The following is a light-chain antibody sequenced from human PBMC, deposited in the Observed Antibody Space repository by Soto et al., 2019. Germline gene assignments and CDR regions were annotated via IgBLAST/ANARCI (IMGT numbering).Light chain of an antibody. CDR1: SSDVGSYNR. CDR3: RSYTSSSTYV. V-gene: IGLV2-18*02. CDR2: EVS. J-gene: IGLJ1*01. Sequence: QSVRTQPPSVYGAHGQAGTISWTGTSSDVGSYNRVSWYQQPPGTPPKLMIYEVSNRPSGVPDRFSGSKSGNTASLTISGLQAEDEANYYCRSYTSSSTYVFGTGTRFTV.